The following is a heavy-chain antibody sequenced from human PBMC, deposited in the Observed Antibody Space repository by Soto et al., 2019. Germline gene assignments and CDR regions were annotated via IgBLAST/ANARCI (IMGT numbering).Heavy chain of an antibody. CDR3: AKQNRNDYVWGSYRYRNYYYYGMDV. V-gene: IGHV3-23*01. J-gene: IGHJ6*02. Sequence: GGSLRLSCAASGFTLSSYAMSWVRQAPGKGLEWVSAISGSGGSTYYADSVKGRFTISRDNSKNTLYLQMNSLRAEDTAVYYCAKQNRNDYVWGSYRYRNYYYYGMDVWGQGTTVTVSS. CDR2: ISGSGGST. CDR1: GFTLSSYA. D-gene: IGHD3-16*02.